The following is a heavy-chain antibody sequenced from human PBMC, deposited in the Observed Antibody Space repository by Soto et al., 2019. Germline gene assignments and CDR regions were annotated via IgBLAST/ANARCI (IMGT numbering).Heavy chain of an antibody. V-gene: IGHV3-23*01. CDR2: ISGSGDST. Sequence: EVQLLESGGGLVQPGGSLRLSCADSGFSPNNYVMTWVRQAPGKGLEWVSTISGSGDSTYYADSVKGRFTISRDFSKSTLYLQMNSLRAEDTAVYYCAKDWRYSSSSFFDYWGQGTLVTVSS. D-gene: IGHD6-6*01. CDR3: AKDWRYSSSSFFDY. CDR1: GFSPNNYV. J-gene: IGHJ4*02.